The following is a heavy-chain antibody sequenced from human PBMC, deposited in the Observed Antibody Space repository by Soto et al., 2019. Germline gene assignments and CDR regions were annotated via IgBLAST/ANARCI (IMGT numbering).Heavy chain of an antibody. Sequence: QVQLQESGPGLVKPSETLSLTCTVPGGSVSIGTYYWSWIRQPPGKGLEWIGFIHYSGSTNYNPSLKIRVTMSVDTSKNQFSLKLTSVNAADTAVYYCTRGGDAYKNGHWGQGTLVTVSS. J-gene: IGHJ4*02. V-gene: IGHV4-61*01. D-gene: IGHD2-21*01. CDR3: TRGGDAYKNGH. CDR1: GGSVSIGTYY. CDR2: IHYSGST.